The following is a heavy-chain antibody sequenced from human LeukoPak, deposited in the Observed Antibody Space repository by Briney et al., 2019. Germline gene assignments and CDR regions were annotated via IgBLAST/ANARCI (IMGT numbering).Heavy chain of an antibody. J-gene: IGHJ6*04. CDR3: ARDLAGSSSMDD. CDR1: GDSIRGYY. CDR2: MYYSGTT. D-gene: IGHD3-10*01. V-gene: IGHV4-59*01. Sequence: SETLSLTCTVSGDSIRGYYWNWIRQSPGKGLEWIAYMYYSGTTTKYNPSLKSRVTMSADTSKNQISLKLSSVTAADTAVYYCARDLAGSSSMDDWGKGTTVTVSS.